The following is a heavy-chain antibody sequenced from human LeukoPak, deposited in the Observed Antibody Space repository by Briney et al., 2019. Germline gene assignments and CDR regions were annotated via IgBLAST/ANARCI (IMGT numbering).Heavy chain of an antibody. D-gene: IGHD1-1*01. J-gene: IGHJ4*02. CDR3: ARESIPGTIVY. Sequence: PSETLSLTCTVSGYSISSTYYWGWIRQPAGKGLEWIGRIYTSGSTSYNPSLKSRVTISVDTFKNQFSLKLSSVTAADTAVYYCARESIPGTIVYWGQGTLVTVSS. CDR1: GYSISSTYY. V-gene: IGHV4-4*07. CDR2: IYTSGST.